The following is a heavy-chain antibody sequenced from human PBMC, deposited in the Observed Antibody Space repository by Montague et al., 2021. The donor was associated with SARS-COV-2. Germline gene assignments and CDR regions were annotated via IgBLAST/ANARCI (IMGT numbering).Heavy chain of an antibody. CDR2: IDWADEK. CDR3: ARTYAPSAVAVDY. CDR1: GFSLNTSGMC. V-gene: IGHV2-70*11. D-gene: IGHD6-19*01. Sequence: PALVKPTQTLTLTCTFSGFSLNTSGMCVSWIRQPPGKALEWLARIDWADEKYYSTSLKTRLTISKYTSKNQVVLTMTNMDPVDTATYYCARTYAPSAVAVDYWGQGTLVTVSS. J-gene: IGHJ4*02.